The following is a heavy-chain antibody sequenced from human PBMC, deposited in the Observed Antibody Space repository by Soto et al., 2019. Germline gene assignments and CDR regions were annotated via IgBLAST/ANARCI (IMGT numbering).Heavy chain of an antibody. Sequence: SVEASLKASGYTLTSCSRHWVRQAPGQRLEWMGWINAGNGNTKYSQKFQGRVTITRDTSASTAYMELSSLRSEDTAVYYCARDLGISSSLGWFEPWGQGTLVTVSS. CDR3: ARDLGISSSLGWFEP. CDR1: GYTLTSCS. CDR2: INAGNGNT. V-gene: IGHV1-3*01. D-gene: IGHD6-13*01. J-gene: IGHJ5*02.